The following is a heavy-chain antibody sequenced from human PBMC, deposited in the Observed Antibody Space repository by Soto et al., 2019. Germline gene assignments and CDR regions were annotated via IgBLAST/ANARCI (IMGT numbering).Heavy chain of an antibody. J-gene: IGHJ4*02. CDR2: IYPGDSDT. Sequence: GASLKISCKGSGYSFTSYWIGWVRQMPGKGLEWMGIIYPGDSDTRYSPSFQGQVTISADKSISTAYLQWSSLKASDTAMYYCARGYCSGGSCYSVGYWGQGTLVTVSS. D-gene: IGHD2-15*01. V-gene: IGHV5-51*01. CDR3: ARGYCSGGSCYSVGY. CDR1: GYSFTSYW.